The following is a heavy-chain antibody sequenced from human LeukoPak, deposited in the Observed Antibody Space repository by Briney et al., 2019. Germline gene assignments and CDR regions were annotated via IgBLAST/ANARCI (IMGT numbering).Heavy chain of an antibody. Sequence: ASVTVSCKASGYTFTSYYMHWVRQAPGQGLEWMGIINPSGGSTSYAQKFQGRVTMTRGMSTSTVYMELSSLRSEDTAVYYCARDLGDYYDSSGRGVTLDYWGQGTLVTVSS. CDR1: GYTFTSYY. CDR2: INPSGGST. V-gene: IGHV1-46*01. D-gene: IGHD3-22*01. CDR3: ARDLGDYYDSSGRGVTLDY. J-gene: IGHJ4*02.